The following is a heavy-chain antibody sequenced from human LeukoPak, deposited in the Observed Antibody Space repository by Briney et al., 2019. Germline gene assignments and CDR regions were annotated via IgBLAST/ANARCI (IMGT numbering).Heavy chain of an antibody. CDR3: ARADYDFVWGSYRLPDP. Sequence: GASVKVSCKASGYTFTTYDINWVRQATGQGLEWMGWMNPNSGNTGYAQKFQGRVSMTRNISISTAYMELSSLRSEDTAVYYCARADYDFVWGSYRLPDPWGQGTLVTVSS. V-gene: IGHV1-8*01. CDR2: MNPNSGNT. CDR1: GYTFTTYD. J-gene: IGHJ5*02. D-gene: IGHD3-16*02.